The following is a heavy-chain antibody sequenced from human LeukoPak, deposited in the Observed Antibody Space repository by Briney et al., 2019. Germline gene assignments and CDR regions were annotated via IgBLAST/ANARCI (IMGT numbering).Heavy chain of an antibody. V-gene: IGHV4-59*12. CDR1: GASTTSYY. CDR2: IYSDGTT. CDR3: ARGASL. J-gene: IGHJ4*02. Sequence: SETLSLTCSVSGASTTSYYWNWIRQAPGKGLEWIGYIYSDGTTSYSPSLRSRVTISIDTSRNQFSLKLSSVTAADTAVYYCARGASLWGQGTLVTVSS.